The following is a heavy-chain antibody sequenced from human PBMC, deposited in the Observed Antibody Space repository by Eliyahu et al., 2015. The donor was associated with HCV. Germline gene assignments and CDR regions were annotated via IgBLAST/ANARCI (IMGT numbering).Heavy chain of an antibody. J-gene: IGHJ3*02. Sequence: QLQLVQSGAEVKKPGSSVKVSCKASGYTFTAFYIHLGATGPWTRTVSGGGGYTHNSGTNYAQKFQGSVTMTRDTSISTAYMELSRLRSDDTAVYFCARTYYDSSGDYYNDAFDIWGQGTMVTVSS. CDR2: YTHNSGT. D-gene: IGHD3-22*01. V-gene: IGHV1-2*02. CDR3: ARTYYDSSGDYYNDAFDI. CDR1: GYTFTAFY.